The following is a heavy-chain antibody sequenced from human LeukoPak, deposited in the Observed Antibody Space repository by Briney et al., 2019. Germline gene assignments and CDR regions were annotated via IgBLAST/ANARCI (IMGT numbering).Heavy chain of an antibody. V-gene: IGHV4-38-2*02. CDR3: ASRITVAGNYLDY. CDR2: IYHSGST. Sequence: SETLSLTCTVSDDSISSGFYWGWIRQPPGKGLEWIGSIYHSGSTYYNPSLKSRVTISVDTSKNQFSLRLSSVTAADTAVYYCASRITVAGNYLDYWGQGTLVTVSS. CDR1: DDSISSGFY. D-gene: IGHD6-19*01. J-gene: IGHJ4*02.